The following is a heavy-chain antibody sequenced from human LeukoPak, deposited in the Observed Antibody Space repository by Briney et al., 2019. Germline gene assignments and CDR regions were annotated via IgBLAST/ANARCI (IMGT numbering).Heavy chain of an antibody. CDR3: ARNYYYRFDY. Sequence: GGSLRLSCAASGFTFTSYWMTWVRQAPGKGLEWVANVKQDGSVKNYVDSLRGRFTISRDNAKDSLYLQMNSLRAEDTAVYFCARNYYYRFDYWGQGTLVAVSS. CDR1: GFTFTSYW. D-gene: IGHD3-10*01. J-gene: IGHJ4*02. V-gene: IGHV3-7*01. CDR2: VKQDGSVK.